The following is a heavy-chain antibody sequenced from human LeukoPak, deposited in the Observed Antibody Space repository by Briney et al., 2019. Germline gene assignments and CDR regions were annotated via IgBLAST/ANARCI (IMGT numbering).Heavy chain of an antibody. D-gene: IGHD6-19*01. CDR1: GFSSTNSW. CDR3: ARHPSSTRGWPLDY. CDR2: IYLGDSDT. Sequence: GESLKISRKGSGFSSTNSWIAWVRQVPGKGLEWMGIIYLGDSDTRYSPSFRGQVTISADKSITTAYLQWSSLRASDTAIYYCARHPSSTRGWPLDYWGQGTLVTVSS. J-gene: IGHJ4*02. V-gene: IGHV5-51*01.